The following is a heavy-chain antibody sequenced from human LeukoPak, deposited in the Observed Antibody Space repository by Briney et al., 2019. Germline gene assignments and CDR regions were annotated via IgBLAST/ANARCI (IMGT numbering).Heavy chain of an antibody. D-gene: IGHD6-13*01. J-gene: IGHJ4*02. CDR1: GFTFSSYS. V-gene: IGHV3-21*01. CDR3: ARGGYSDHYFDY. CDR2: ISSSSSYI. Sequence: PGGSLRLSCAASGFTFSSYSMNWVRQAPGKGLEWVSSISSSSSYIYYADSVKGRFTISRDNAKNSLYLQMNSLRAEDTAVYYCARGGYSDHYFDYWGQGTPVTVSS.